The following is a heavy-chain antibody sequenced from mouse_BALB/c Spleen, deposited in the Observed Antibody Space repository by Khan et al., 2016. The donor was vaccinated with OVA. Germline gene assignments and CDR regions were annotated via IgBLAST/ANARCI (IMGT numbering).Heavy chain of an antibody. CDR3: TGCGNLFTY. CDR1: GYTFTSYW. Sequence: EVQLQESGTVLARPGTSVKLSCKASGYTFTSYWMHWVKQRPGQGLEWIGAIYPGNSDTSYNQKFKGKAKLTAVTSTSTAYMELSSLTNEDSAVYYGTGCGNLFTYWGQGTLVTVSA. V-gene: IGHV1-5*01. CDR2: IYPGNSDT. D-gene: IGHD2-1*01. J-gene: IGHJ3*01.